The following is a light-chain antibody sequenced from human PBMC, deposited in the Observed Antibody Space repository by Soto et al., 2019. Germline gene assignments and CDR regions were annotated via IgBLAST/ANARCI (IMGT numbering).Light chain of an antibody. CDR2: HVT. CDR1: SSDVGGYNF. J-gene: IGLJ1*01. CDR3: SSYTTHIPPYV. V-gene: IGLV2-14*01. Sequence: KPDSTHGPQGQSTTISCTGTSSDVGGYNFVSWYQQHPGKAPKLMIYHVTNRPSGVSSRFSGSKSGNTASLTISGFQAEVEADYYCSSYTTHIPPYVFGTGTKVTVI.